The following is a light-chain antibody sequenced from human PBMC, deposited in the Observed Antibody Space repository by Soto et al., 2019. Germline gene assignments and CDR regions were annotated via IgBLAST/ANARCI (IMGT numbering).Light chain of an antibody. CDR2: GAS. CDR1: QSVSST. Sequence: IVITQSPATLTVSPGDRATLSCGASQSVSSTLAWYQQKPGQAPRLLIYGASTRATGIPARFSGSGSGTEFTLTISSLQSEDVAVYYCQQYNNWHPITFGQGTKVDIK. V-gene: IGKV3-15*01. J-gene: IGKJ1*01. CDR3: QQYNNWHPIT.